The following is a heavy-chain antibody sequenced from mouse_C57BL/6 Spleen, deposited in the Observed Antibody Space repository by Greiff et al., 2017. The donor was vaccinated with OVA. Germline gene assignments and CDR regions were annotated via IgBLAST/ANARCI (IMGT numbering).Heavy chain of an antibody. V-gene: IGHV6-3*01. Sequence: EVHLVESGGGLVQPGGSMKLSCVASGFTFSNYWMNWVRQSPEKGLEWVAQIRLKSDNYATHYAESVKGRFTISRDDSKSSVYLQMNNLRAEDTGIYYCTRYYGWYFDVWGTGTTVTVSS. CDR3: TRYYGWYFDV. CDR2: IRLKSDNYAT. CDR1: GFTFSNYW. D-gene: IGHD1-1*01. J-gene: IGHJ1*03.